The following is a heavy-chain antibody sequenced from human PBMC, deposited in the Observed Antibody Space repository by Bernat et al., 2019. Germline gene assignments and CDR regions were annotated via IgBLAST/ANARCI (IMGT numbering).Heavy chain of an antibody. CDR1: GFTFSDYY. J-gene: IGHJ6*03. D-gene: IGHD5-12*01. Sequence: VQLLESGGGLVQPGGSLRLSCAASGFTFSDYYMSWIRQAPGKGLEWVSYISSSSSYTNYAGSVKGRFTISRDNAKNSLYLQMNSLRAEDTAVYYCARERVGYSGYDAPYYYYYMDVWGKGTTVTVS. CDR2: ISSSSSYT. CDR3: ARERVGYSGYDAPYYYYYMDV. V-gene: IGHV3-11*05.